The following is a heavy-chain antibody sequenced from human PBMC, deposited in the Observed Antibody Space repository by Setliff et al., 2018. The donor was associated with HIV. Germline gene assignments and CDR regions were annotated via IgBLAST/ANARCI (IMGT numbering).Heavy chain of an antibody. Sequence: ASVKVSCKASGYTFTSYGISWVRQAPGHGLEWMGWISVYNGYTNYAQKLQGRVTMTTDTFTSTAYIDLRSLGSDDTAVYYCARHLPDVDGHAFDIWGQGTMVTVSS. V-gene: IGHV1-18*01. J-gene: IGHJ3*02. CDR1: GYTFTSYG. D-gene: IGHD3-16*01. CDR2: ISVYNGYT. CDR3: ARHLPDVDGHAFDI.